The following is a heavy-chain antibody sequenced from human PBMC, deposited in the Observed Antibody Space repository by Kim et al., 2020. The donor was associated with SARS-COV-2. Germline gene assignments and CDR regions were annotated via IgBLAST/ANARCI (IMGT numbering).Heavy chain of an antibody. CDR3: ARGGYYASSGYRNAAFDI. J-gene: IGHJ3*02. Sequence: SETLSLTCTVSGGSISSYYWSWIRQPPGKGLEWIGYIYYSGSTNYNPSLKSRVTISVDTSKNQFSLKLSSVTAADTAVYYCARGGYYASSGYRNAAFDIWGQGTMVTVSS. V-gene: IGHV4-59*01. D-gene: IGHD3-22*01. CDR2: IYYSGST. CDR1: GGSISSYY.